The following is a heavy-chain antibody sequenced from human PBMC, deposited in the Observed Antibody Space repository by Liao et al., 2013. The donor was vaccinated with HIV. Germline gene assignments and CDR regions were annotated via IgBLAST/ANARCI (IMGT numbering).Heavy chain of an antibody. CDR1: GASISSGDYY. CDR2: MYYSGAT. Sequence: QVQLQESGPGLVKPSQTLSLTCTVSGASISSGDYYWSWIRQPPGEGLEWIGYMYYSGATYYKPSLESRLSISVDASKNEVSLKLSSVTAADTAVYYCARVLSSSGWYYFDYWGQGILVTVSS. J-gene: IGHJ4*02. D-gene: IGHD6-13*01. V-gene: IGHV4-30-4*01. CDR3: ARVLSSSGWYYFDY.